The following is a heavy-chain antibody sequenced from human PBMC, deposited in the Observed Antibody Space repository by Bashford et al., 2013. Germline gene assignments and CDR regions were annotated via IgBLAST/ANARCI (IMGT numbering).Heavy chain of an antibody. D-gene: IGHD6-13*01. V-gene: IGHV1-2*04. CDR3: ARDVAAAGISSDYYYYGMDV. CDR1: GYTFTGYY. Sequence: VASVKVSCKASGYTFTGYYMHWVRQAPGQGLEWMGWINPNSGGTNYAQKFQGWVTMTRDTSISTAYMELSRLRSDDTAVYYCARDVAAAGISSDYYYYGMDVWGQGTTVTVSS. CDR2: INPNSGGT. J-gene: IGHJ6*02.